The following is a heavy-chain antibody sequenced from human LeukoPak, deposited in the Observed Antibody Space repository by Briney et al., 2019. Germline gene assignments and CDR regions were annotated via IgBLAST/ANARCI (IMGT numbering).Heavy chain of an antibody. D-gene: IGHD2/OR15-2a*01. CDR3: ARLSGSLSYRTYYYYMDV. CDR1: GYTFTSYG. CDR2: ISAYNGNT. J-gene: IGHJ6*03. Sequence: ASVKVSCKASGYTFTSYGISWVRQAPGQGLEWMGWISAYNGNTNYAQKPQGRVTMTTDTSTSTAYMELRSLRSDDTAVYYCARLSGSLSYRTYYYYMDVWGKGTTVTVSS. V-gene: IGHV1-18*01.